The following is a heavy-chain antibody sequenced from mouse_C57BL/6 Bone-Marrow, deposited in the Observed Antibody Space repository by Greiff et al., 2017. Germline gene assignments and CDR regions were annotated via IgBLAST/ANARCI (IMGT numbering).Heavy chain of an antibody. J-gene: IGHJ2*01. V-gene: IGHV1-47*01. D-gene: IGHD2-3*01. CDR1: GYTFTTYP. CDR2: FHPYNDDT. CDR3: AREGVYDYLDY. Sequence: VQLQQSGAELVKPGASVKMSCKASGYTFTTYPIEWMKQNHGKSLEWIGNFHPYNDDTNYNEKFKSKATLTVDTSSSTAYMQLSSLTSEDSAVYYCAREGVYDYLDYWGQGTTLTVSS.